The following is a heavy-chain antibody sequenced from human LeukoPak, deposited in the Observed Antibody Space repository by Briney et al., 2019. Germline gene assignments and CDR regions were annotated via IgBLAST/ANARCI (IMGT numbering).Heavy chain of an antibody. V-gene: IGHV4-34*01. CDR1: GGSFSGYY. CDR3: ARGPPGVGYSYGYWFDP. CDR2: INHSGST. Sequence: SETLSLTCAVYGGSFSGYYWSWIRQPPGKGLEWIGEINHSGSTNYNPSLKGRVTISVDTSKNQFSLKLSSVTAADTAVYYCARGPPGVGYSYGYWFDPWGQGTLVTVSS. D-gene: IGHD5-18*01. J-gene: IGHJ5*02.